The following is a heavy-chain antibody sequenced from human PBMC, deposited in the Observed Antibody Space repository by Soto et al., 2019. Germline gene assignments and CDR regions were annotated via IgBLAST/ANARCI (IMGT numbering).Heavy chain of an antibody. J-gene: IGHJ6*02. V-gene: IGHV3-13*01. CDR3: ARDRGRQQLGSDGMDV. CDR1: GFTFSSYD. D-gene: IGHD6-13*01. CDR2: IGTAGDT. Sequence: GGSLRLSCAASGFTFSSYDMHWVRQATGKGLEWVSAIGTAGDTYYPGSMKGRFTISRENAKNSLYLQMNSLRAGDTAVYYCARDRGRQQLGSDGMDVWGQGTTVTVSS.